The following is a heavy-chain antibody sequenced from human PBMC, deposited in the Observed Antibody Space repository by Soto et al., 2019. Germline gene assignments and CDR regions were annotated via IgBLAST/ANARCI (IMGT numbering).Heavy chain of an antibody. CDR3: ARTRGTHWSGGSCYYFDI. CDR1: GFGFGSYA. CDR2: ISGSGLVT. D-gene: IGHD2-15*01. Sequence: AQLSESGGGLVRPGGSLRVSCAASGFGFGSYAMAWIRQAPGKGLEWVSYISGSGLVTYYADSVRGRFAVSRDNSRNTLFLQMNSLRAEDTAVYYCARTRGTHWSGGSCYYFDIWGRGTLVSV. J-gene: IGHJ4*02. V-gene: IGHV3-23*01.